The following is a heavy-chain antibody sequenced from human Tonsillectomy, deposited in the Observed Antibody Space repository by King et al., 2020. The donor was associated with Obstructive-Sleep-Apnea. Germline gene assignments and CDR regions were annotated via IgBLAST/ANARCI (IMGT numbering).Heavy chain of an antibody. CDR3: ARGSGAASVNWFDP. V-gene: IGHV4-34*01. D-gene: IGHD6-13*01. CDR1: GGSFNDYY. J-gene: IGHJ5*02. Sequence: VQLQQWGAGLLKPSESLSLTCGVSGGSFNDYYWSWIRQPPGKGLEWIGEINHSGSTNYNPSLKSRVTISVDTSKNQFSLKLSSVTAADTAGYYCARGSGAASVNWFDPWGQGALVTVS. CDR2: INHSGST.